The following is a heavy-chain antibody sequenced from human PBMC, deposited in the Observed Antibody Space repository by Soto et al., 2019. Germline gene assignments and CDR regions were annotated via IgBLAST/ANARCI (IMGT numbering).Heavy chain of an antibody. Sequence: ASVKVSCKASGYTFTSYYMHWVRQAPGQGLEWMGIINPSGGSTSYAQKFQGRVTMTRDTSTSTVYMELSSLRSEDTAVYYCARGLPGIVVAIHAFDFWGQGTMVTVAS. V-gene: IGHV1-46*01. D-gene: IGHD3-22*01. CDR2: INPSGGST. CDR1: GYTFTSYY. J-gene: IGHJ3*01. CDR3: ARGLPGIVVAIHAFDF.